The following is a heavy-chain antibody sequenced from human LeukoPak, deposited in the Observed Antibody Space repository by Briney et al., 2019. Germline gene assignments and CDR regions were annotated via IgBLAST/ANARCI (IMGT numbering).Heavy chain of an antibody. CDR1: GFTLSSYN. CDR3: ARGKTSQNIVTRKTYNWFDP. Sequence: SGGSLRLSCAASGFTLSSYNMNWVRQAPGKGLEWVASISSSSDYIYYADSVKGRFTISRDNAKNSLYLQMKSLRAADTAVYYCARGKTSQNIVTRKTYNWFDPWGQGTLVTVSS. CDR2: ISSSSDYI. D-gene: IGHD2/OR15-2a*01. V-gene: IGHV3-21*01. J-gene: IGHJ5*02.